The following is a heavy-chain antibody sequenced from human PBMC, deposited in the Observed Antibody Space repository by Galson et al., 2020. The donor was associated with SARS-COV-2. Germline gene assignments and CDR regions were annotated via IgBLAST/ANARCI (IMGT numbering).Heavy chain of an antibody. CDR2: VSYEGSLK. V-gene: IGHV3-30*02. J-gene: IGHJ4*02. D-gene: IGHD3-10*01. CDR1: GSTFNNFG. CDR3: AKTSTILHINLARGVIDQ. Sequence: QLGESLKISCAASGSTFNNFGMHWVSQAPGKRIEWVAFVSYEGSLKFYGDFVKGRFSISKDSSKRTVFLQMNNLRPEDTAMYFCAKTSTILHINLARGVIDQWGQGTLGTVCS.